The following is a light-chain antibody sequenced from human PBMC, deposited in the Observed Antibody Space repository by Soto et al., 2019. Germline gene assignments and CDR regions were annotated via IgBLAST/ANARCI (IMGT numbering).Light chain of an antibody. J-gene: IGLJ2*01. Sequence: QSVLTQPASVSGSPGQSITISSTGTSRDIGCYNYVFWYQQQPGKAPTPIIFDVSNRPSGVSNRFSGSKSGNTASLTISGLQAEDGADYYCSSYTTSTTVDMVGGGTKVTVL. V-gene: IGLV2-14*01. CDR3: SSYTTSTTVDM. CDR2: DVS. CDR1: SRDIGCYNY.